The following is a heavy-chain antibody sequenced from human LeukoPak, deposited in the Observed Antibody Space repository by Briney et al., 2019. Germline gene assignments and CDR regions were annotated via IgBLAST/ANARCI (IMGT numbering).Heavy chain of an antibody. J-gene: IGHJ4*02. CDR3: ASEYSSGWDDY. Sequence: GGSLRLSCAASGFTFSSYSMNWVRQAPGKGLEWASSISSSSSYIYYADSVKGRFTISRDNAKNSLYLQMNSLRAEDTAVYYCASEYSSGWDDYWGQGTLVAVSS. V-gene: IGHV3-21*01. CDR2: ISSSSSYI. CDR1: GFTFSSYS. D-gene: IGHD6-19*01.